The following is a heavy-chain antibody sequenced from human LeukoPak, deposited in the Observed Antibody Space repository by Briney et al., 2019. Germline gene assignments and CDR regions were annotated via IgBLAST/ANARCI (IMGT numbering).Heavy chain of an antibody. CDR3: ARASRGYSYGSQLTYYFDY. D-gene: IGHD5-18*01. CDR1: GFTFSSYV. J-gene: IGHJ4*02. Sequence: GGSLRLSCAASGFTFSSYVMSWVRQAPGKGLEWVSGISVSGGSTYYADSVKGRFTISRGNPKNTLYLQMNSLRAEDTAVYYCARASRGYSYGSQLTYYFDYWGQGTLVTVSS. V-gene: IGHV3-23*01. CDR2: ISVSGGST.